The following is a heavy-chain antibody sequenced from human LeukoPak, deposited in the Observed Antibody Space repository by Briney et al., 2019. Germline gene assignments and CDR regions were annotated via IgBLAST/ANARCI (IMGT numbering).Heavy chain of an antibody. CDR2: ISAYNGNT. CDR1: GYTFTTYG. V-gene: IGHV1-18*01. D-gene: IGHD6-19*01. Sequence: ASVKVSRKASGYTFTTYGISWVRQAPGQGLEWMGWISAYNGNTNYAQKFQGRVTMNTDTSTSTAYMELRSLRSDDTSVYYCARAGGIAVAGTRIGGYWGKGTLVTVSS. J-gene: IGHJ4*02. CDR3: ARAGGIAVAGTRIGGY.